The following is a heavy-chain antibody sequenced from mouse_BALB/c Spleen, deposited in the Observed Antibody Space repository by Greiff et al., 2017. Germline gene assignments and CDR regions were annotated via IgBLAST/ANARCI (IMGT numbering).Heavy chain of an antibody. CDR3: ARRGYGRAY. CDR1: GYTFSSYW. CDR2: ILPGSGST. Sequence: QVQLQQSGAELMKPGASVKISCKATGYTFSSYWIKWVKQRPGHGLEWIGEILPGSGSTNYNEKFKGKATFTADTSSNTAYMQLSSLTSEDSAVYYGARRGYGRAYWGQGTLVTVSA. D-gene: IGHD1-1*01. J-gene: IGHJ3*01. V-gene: IGHV1-9*01.